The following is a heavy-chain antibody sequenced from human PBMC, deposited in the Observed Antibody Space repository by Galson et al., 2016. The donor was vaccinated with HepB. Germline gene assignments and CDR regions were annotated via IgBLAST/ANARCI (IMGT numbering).Heavy chain of an antibody. CDR3: ASGTYPKAFDI. D-gene: IGHD1-26*01. Sequence: SVKVSCKASGYMFASYAINWVRQAPGQGLEWMGWVSGYNGNTKYAQKFQGRVTMTTDTYTNTSDMEVRRLTSDDTAVYYCASGTYPKAFDIWGHGAMVTVSS. CDR1: GYMFASYA. J-gene: IGHJ3*02. CDR2: VSGYNGNT. V-gene: IGHV1-18*01.